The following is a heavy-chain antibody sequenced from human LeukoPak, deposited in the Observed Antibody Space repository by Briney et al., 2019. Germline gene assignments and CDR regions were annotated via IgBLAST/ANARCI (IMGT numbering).Heavy chain of an antibody. CDR1: GGSISSYY. D-gene: IGHD3-10*01. J-gene: IGHJ3*02. CDR2: IYYSGST. Sequence: SETLSLTCTVSGGSISSYYWSWIRQPPGKGLEWIGYIYYSGSTNYNPSLKSRVTISVDTSKNQFSLKLSSVTAADTAVYYCARDHGDGSDAFDIWGQGTMVTVSS. V-gene: IGHV4-59*01. CDR3: ARDHGDGSDAFDI.